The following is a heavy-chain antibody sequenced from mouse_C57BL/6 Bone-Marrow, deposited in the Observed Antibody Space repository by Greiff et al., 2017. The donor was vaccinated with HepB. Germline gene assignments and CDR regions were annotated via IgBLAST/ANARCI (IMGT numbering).Heavy chain of an antibody. CDR1: GYTFTDYN. CDR2: IFPGSGST. D-gene: IGHD1-1*01. Sequence: LQESGPELVKPGASVKISCKASGYTFTDYNINWVKQRPGQGLEWIGWIFPGSGSTYYNEKFKGKATLTVDKSSSTAYMLLSRLTSEDSAVYFCARSSGSRFSYWGQGTLVTVSA. CDR3: ARSSGSRFSY. V-gene: IGHV1-75*01. J-gene: IGHJ3*01.